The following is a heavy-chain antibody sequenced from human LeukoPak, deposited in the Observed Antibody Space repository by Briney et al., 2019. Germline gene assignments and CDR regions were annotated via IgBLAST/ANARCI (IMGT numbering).Heavy chain of an antibody. V-gene: IGHV3-74*01. CDR1: GFTFSSYW. CDR3: TRGGSGGNWFDP. CDR2: INSDGSGI. J-gene: IGHJ5*02. Sequence: GGSLRLSCAASGFTFSSYWMLLVRQAPGKGLVWVSRINSDGSGIVYADSVKGRFTISRDNAKNTLYLQMNSLRAEDTAVYYCTRGGSGGNWFDPWGQGILVTVSS. D-gene: IGHD2-15*01.